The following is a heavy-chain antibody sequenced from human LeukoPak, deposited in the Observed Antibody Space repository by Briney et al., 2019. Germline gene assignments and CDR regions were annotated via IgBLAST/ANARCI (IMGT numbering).Heavy chain of an antibody. D-gene: IGHD5-24*01. J-gene: IGHJ6*03. Sequence: ASVKVSCKASGYTFTSYGISWVRQAPGQGLEWMGWISAYNGNTNYAQKLQGRVTMTTDTSTSTAYMELRSLRSDDTAVYYCARAVGDGYNPPYYYYYYMDVWGKGTTVTISS. CDR3: ARAVGDGYNPPYYYYYYMDV. CDR1: GYTFTSYG. V-gene: IGHV1-18*01. CDR2: ISAYNGNT.